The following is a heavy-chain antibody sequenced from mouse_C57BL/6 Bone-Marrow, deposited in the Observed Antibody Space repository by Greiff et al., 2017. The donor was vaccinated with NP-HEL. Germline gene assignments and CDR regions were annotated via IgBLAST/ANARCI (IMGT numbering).Heavy chain of an antibody. CDR2: IYPGDGDT. V-gene: IGHV1-82*01. D-gene: IGHD1-2*01. CDR1: GYAFSSSW. J-gene: IGHJ1*03. Sequence: VKVVESGPELVKPGASVKISCKASGYAFSSSWMNWVKQRPGKGLEWIGRIYPGDGDTNYNGKFKGKATLTADKSSSTAYMQLSSLTSEDSAVYFCATTAYWYFDVWGTGTTVTVSS. CDR3: ATTAYWYFDV.